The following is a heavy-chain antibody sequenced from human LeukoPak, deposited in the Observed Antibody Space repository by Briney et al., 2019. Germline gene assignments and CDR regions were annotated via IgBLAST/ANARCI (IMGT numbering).Heavy chain of an antibody. V-gene: IGHV3-23*01. CDR3: AKAQTMTMVTTVFYYGMDV. Sequence: PGGSLRLSCAASGFTFSSFAMSWVRQAPGKGLEWVSVITPSDGSTYYSDSVRGRFTISRDNSKNTMYLQMNGLRAEDTAVYYCAKAQTMTMVTTVFYYGMDVWGQGTTVIVSS. D-gene: IGHD4-17*01. CDR1: GFTFSSFA. CDR2: ITPSDGST. J-gene: IGHJ6*02.